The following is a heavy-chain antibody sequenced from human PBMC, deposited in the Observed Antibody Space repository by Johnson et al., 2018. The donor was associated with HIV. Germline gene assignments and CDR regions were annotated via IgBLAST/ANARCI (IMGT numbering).Heavy chain of an antibody. J-gene: IGHJ3*02. D-gene: IGHD3-16*01. V-gene: IGHV3-9*01. CDR1: GFTFDDYA. Sequence: VQLVESGGGLEQPGRSLRLSCEASGFTFDDYAMHWVRQAPGKGLEWVSGVSWNSVRIGYADSVKGRFTISRDNAKNSLFLQMNSLRAEDTALYYCAKAQDYVWGSPGAFDIWGQGTMVTVSS. CDR2: VSWNSVRI. CDR3: AKAQDYVWGSPGAFDI.